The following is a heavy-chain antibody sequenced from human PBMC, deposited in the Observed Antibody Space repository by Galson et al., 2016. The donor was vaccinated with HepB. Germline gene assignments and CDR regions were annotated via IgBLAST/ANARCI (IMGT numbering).Heavy chain of an antibody. CDR2: VAYSGST. CDR1: GGSVSGYF. CDR3: ARDGYSGVTKFES. D-gene: IGHD4-11*01. Sequence: SETLSLTCTVSGGSVSGYFWSWIRQTPGKGLEWIGYVAYSGSTNYNPSLKRRVTISVETSKNQFSLKLNSVTAADTAVYYCARDGYSGVTKFESWGQGTLVTVSS. J-gene: IGHJ4*02. V-gene: IGHV4-59*02.